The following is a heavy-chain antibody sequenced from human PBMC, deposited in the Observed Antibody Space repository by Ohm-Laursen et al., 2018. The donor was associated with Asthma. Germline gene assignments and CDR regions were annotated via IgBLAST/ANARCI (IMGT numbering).Heavy chain of an antibody. J-gene: IGHJ4*02. D-gene: IGHD2-21*02. V-gene: IGHV3-30*03. CDR2: ISYDGSNK. CDR3: ARDRIVVVTAILDY. CDR1: GFTFSNYG. Sequence: SLRLSCAASGFTFSNYGMHWVRQAPGKGLEWVAVISYDGSNKYYADSVKGRFTISRDNSKNTLYLQMNSLRAEDTAVYYCARDRIVVVTAILDYWGQGTLVTVSS.